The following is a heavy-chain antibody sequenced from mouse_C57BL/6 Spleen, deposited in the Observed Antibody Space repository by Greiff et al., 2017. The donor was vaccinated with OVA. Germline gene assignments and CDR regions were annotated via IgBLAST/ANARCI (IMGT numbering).Heavy chain of an antibody. CDR1: GYTFTEYT. CDR2: FYPGSGSI. D-gene: IGHD3-2*02. CDR3: ARHALDSSGTGFAY. J-gene: IGHJ3*01. V-gene: IGHV1-62-2*01. Sequence: QVQLQQSGAELAKPGASVKLSCKASGYTFTEYTIHWVKQRPGQGLEWIGWFYPGSGSIKYNEKFKDKATLTADKSSSTVYMELSRLTSEDSAVYFGARHALDSSGTGFAYWGQGTLVTVAA.